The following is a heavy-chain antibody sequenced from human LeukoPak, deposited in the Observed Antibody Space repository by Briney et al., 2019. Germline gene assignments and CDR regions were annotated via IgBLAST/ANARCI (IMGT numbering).Heavy chain of an antibody. V-gene: IGHV3-53*01. Sequence: GGSLRLSCAASGFTVSSNYMSWVRQAPGKGLEWVSVIYSGGSTYYADSVKGRFTISRDNSKNTLYLQMNSLRAEDTAVYYCARERAAAGSLDYWGQGTLVTVSS. J-gene: IGHJ4*02. CDR3: ARERAAAGSLDY. CDR1: GFTVSSNY. CDR2: IYSGGST. D-gene: IGHD6-13*01.